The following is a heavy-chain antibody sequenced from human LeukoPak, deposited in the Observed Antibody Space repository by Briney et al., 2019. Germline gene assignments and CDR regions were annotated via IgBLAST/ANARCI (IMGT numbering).Heavy chain of an antibody. V-gene: IGHV3-21*01. J-gene: IGHJ4*02. D-gene: IGHD3-22*01. CDR3: ASLGDYYDSSGYYAGNDY. CDR1: GFTFSSYS. CDR2: ISSSSSYI. Sequence: GGSLRLSCAASGFTFSSYSMNWVRQAPGKGLEWVSSISSSSSYIYYADSVKGRFTISRDNAKNSLYLQMNSLRAEDTAVYYCASLGDYYDSSGYYAGNDYWGQGTLVTVSS.